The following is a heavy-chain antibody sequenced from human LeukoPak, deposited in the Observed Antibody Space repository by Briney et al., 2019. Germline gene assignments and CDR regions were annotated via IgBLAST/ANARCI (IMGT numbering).Heavy chain of an antibody. CDR1: GFTFSNYA. CDR2: ISGSGATT. J-gene: IGHJ4*02. CDR3: VRDYYDSSGYYGVDY. D-gene: IGHD3-22*01. V-gene: IGHV3-23*01. Sequence: GGFLRLSCAASGFTFSNYAMSWVRQAPGKGLEWVSVISGSGATTHYADSVKGRFTISRDNSKNTLYLQMNSLRAEDTAGYYCVRDYYDSSGYYGVDYWGQGTLVTVSS.